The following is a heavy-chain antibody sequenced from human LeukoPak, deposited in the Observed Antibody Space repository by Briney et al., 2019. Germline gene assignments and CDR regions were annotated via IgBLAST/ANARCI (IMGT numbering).Heavy chain of an antibody. Sequence: GGSLRLSCAPSGFTFNNYGMHWVRQAPGKGLEWVAFIRDDGSIKYYADSVKGRFTISRDNSKNTLYLQMNSLRAEDTAVYYCAKVYYYSSAYGYWGQGTLVTVSS. V-gene: IGHV3-30*02. D-gene: IGHD3-22*01. CDR1: GFTFNNYG. J-gene: IGHJ4*02. CDR2: IRDDGSIK. CDR3: AKVYYYSSAYGY.